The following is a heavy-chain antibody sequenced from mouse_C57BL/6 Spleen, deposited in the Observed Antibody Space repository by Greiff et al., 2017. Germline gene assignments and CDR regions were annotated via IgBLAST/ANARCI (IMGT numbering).Heavy chain of an antibody. CDR2: IDPENGDT. J-gene: IGHJ2*01. V-gene: IGHV14-4*01. CDR1: GFNIKDDY. Sequence: VHVKQSGAELVRPGASVKLSCTASGFNIKDDYMHWVKQRPEQGLEWIGWIDPENGDTEYASKFQGKATITADTSSNTAYLQLSSLTSEDTAVYYCTYGPFDYWGQGTTLTVSS. D-gene: IGHD1-1*01. CDR3: TYGPFDY.